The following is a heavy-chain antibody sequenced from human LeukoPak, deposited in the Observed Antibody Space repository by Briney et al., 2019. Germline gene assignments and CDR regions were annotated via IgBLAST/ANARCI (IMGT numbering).Heavy chain of an antibody. V-gene: IGHV3-23*01. D-gene: IGHD5-18*01. J-gene: IGHJ4*02. CDR3: AKALGYSYGKGRYFDY. CDR1: GFTFSSYS. CDR2: ISGSGGST. Sequence: PGGSLRLSCAASGFTFSSYSMNWVRQAPGKGLEWVSAISGSGGSTYYADSVKGRFTISRDNSKNTLYLQMNSLRAEDTAVYYCAKALGYSYGKGRYFDYWGQGTLVTVSS.